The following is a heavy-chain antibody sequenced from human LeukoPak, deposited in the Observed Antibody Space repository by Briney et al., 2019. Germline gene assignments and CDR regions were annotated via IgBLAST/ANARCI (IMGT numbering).Heavy chain of an antibody. D-gene: IGHD2-15*01. CDR3: AKGKGSEAAHFDY. J-gene: IGHJ4*02. Sequence: GGSLRLSCAASGFTFSSSAMSWVRQVPGKGLEWVSGISASGGSTYYADSVRGRFTISRDNSKNTLYLQMNSLRAEDTAVYYCAKGKGSEAAHFDYWGQGTLVTVSS. V-gene: IGHV3-23*01. CDR1: GFTFSSSA. CDR2: ISASGGST.